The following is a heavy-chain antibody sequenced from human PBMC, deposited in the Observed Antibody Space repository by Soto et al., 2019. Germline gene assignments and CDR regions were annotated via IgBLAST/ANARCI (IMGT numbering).Heavy chain of an antibody. J-gene: IGHJ4*02. CDR3: AHRYDSAGSYYFDF. V-gene: IGHV2-5*02. CDR2: IFGDVTK. CDR1: GLSLSSSGVS. Sequence: QVTLKEAGPALVEPSQTFTLTCTFFGLSLSSSGVSLAWVRQPPGKALEWLGLIFGDVTKRYSPSLWYRLTITMSTSEDQVVLTMPNVDYVDTATYYCAHRYDSAGSYYFDFWGQGTLVTVSS. D-gene: IGHD3-10*01.